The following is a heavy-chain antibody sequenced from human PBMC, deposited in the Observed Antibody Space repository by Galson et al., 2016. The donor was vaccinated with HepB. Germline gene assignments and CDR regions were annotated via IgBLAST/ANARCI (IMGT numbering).Heavy chain of an antibody. J-gene: IGHJ6*02. Sequence: SLRLSCAPSGFSFNRDWMGWVRQAPGGGLEWVANIKPDGSVLFYVDSVKGRFIISIDTANNSLSLQMNSLRAADTAVYYCARYGFPFGLDVWGQGTTVTVSS. D-gene: IGHD3-10*01. CDR3: ARYGFPFGLDV. CDR1: GFSFNRDW. V-gene: IGHV3-7*01. CDR2: IKPDGSVL.